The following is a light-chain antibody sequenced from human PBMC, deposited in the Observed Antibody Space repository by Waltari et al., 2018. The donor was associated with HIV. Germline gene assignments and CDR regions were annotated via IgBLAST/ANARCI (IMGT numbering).Light chain of an antibody. CDR3: QQYNRWPWT. CDR1: QTVGAN. V-gene: IGKV3-15*01. J-gene: IGKJ1*01. Sequence: ETLMTQSPATVSASPGEGVTLFWRASQTVGANVAWYKQKIGQAPRLLIFAASTRATAIPDRLHGSGSGTDFTLTINGLQSEDFAVYFCQQYNRWPWTFGQGTRVEV. CDR2: AAS.